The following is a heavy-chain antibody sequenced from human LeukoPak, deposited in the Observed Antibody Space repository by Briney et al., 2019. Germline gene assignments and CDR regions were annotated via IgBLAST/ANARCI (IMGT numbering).Heavy chain of an antibody. D-gene: IGHD2-21*02. CDR3: ANPRGGDSGAFDT. V-gene: IGHV3-30*18. J-gene: IGHJ3*02. Sequence: GRSLRLSCEASGFTFSTYGMHWVRQAPGKGLEWVAGISNGGSYKYYADSVKGRFTISRDNSRNTLYLQMNSLRPDDTALYYCANPRGGDSGAFDTWGQGKRVAVFS. CDR2: ISNGGSYK. CDR1: GFTFSTYG.